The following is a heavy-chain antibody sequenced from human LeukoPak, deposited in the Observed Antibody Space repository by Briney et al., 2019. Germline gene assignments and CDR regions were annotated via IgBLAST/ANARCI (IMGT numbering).Heavy chain of an antibody. V-gene: IGHV5-51*01. Sequence: GESLKISCKGSGYSFTSYWIGWVRQMPGKGLEWMGITYPGDSDTRYSPSFQGQVTISADKSISTAYLQWSSLKASDTAMYYCARTPPPPRQGGYYFDYWGQGTLVTVSS. CDR3: ARTPPPPRQGGYYFDY. CDR2: TYPGDSDT. J-gene: IGHJ4*02. D-gene: IGHD3-16*01. CDR1: GYSFTSYW.